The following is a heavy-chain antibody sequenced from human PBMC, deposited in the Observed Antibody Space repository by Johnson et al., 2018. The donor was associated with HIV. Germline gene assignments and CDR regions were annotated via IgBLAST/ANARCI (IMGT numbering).Heavy chain of an antibody. CDR1: GFTFSDHY. V-gene: IGHV3-11*04. CDR2: ISSSGSTI. CDR3: ATRDPTYRPDVFDI. Sequence: QEQLVESGGGVVQPGRSLRLSCAASGFTFSDHYMSWIRQAPGKGLEWVSYISSSGSTIYYADPVKGRFTISRDNAKKSLYLQINSLRAEDTAVYYCATRDPTYRPDVFDIWGQGTMVTVSS. D-gene: IGHD1-14*01. J-gene: IGHJ3*02.